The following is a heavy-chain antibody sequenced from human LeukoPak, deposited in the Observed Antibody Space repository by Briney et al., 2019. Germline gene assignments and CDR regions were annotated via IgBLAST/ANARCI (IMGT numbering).Heavy chain of an antibody. CDR2: INSDGSST. CDR1: GFTFSVYW. J-gene: IGHJ4*02. CDR3: ARGDYFYDSAGYYYSFDY. D-gene: IGHD3-22*01. Sequence: GGSLRPSCAASGFTFSVYWMHWVRQAPGKGLVWVSRINSDGSSTNYADSVKGRFTISRDNAKNTLYLQMNSLRAEDTAVYYCARGDYFYDSAGYYYSFDYWGQGTLVTVSS. V-gene: IGHV3-74*01.